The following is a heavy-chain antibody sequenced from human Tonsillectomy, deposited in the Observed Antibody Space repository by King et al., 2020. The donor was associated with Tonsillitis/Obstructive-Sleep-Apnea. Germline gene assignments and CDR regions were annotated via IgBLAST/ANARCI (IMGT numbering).Heavy chain of an antibody. D-gene: IGHD7-27*01. CDR1: GFTFSSYS. Sequence: VQLVESGGGLVQPGGSLRLSCAASGFTFSSYSMNWVRQAPGKGLEWVSYISSSSSTIYYADSVKGRFTISRDNAKNSLYLQMNSLRDEDTAVYYCAREIGLKLGDRHSRPYYLDYWGQGTLVTVSS. CDR2: ISSSSSTI. V-gene: IGHV3-48*02. CDR3: AREIGLKLGDRHSRPYYLDY. J-gene: IGHJ4*02.